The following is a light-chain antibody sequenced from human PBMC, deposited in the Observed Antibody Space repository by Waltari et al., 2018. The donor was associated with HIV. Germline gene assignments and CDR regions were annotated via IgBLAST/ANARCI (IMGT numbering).Light chain of an antibody. CDR3: CSYAGSVV. Sequence: QSALTQPASVSGSPGQSITISCTGTSSDVGNYNLVSWYQQHPGKAPNLMIYEVSKRPSGVSNRFSGSKSGNTASLTISGLQAEDEADYYCCSYAGSVVFGGGTKLTVL. CDR1: SSDVGNYNL. CDR2: EVS. J-gene: IGLJ2*01. V-gene: IGLV2-23*02.